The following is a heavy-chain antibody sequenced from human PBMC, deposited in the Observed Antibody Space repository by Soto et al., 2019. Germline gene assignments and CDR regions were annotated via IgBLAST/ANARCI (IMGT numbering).Heavy chain of an antibody. Sequence: QAQLVQAGAEVKKSGSSVKVSCKASGGLFSTYAISWVRQAPGQGLEWMGGIIPVFATTYYAEKVEGRVTITADESTNTAYMELSSLRSEDTAMYYCARGDSGDVWFNEIWGQGTLVTVSS. D-gene: IGHD3-22*01. CDR1: GGLFSTYA. CDR3: ARGDSGDVWFNEI. CDR2: IIPVFATT. V-gene: IGHV1-69*01. J-gene: IGHJ4*02.